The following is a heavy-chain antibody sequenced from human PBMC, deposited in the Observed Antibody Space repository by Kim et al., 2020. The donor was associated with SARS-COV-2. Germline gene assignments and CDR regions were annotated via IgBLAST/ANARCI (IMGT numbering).Heavy chain of an antibody. D-gene: IGHD6-6*01. CDR1: GGSISSSSYY. V-gene: IGHV4-39*01. CDR3: ARHPLYSSSPRRSALGDY. J-gene: IGHJ4*02. CDR2: IYYSGST. Sequence: SETLSLTCTVSGGSISSSSYYWGWIRQPPGKGLEWIGSIYYSGSTYYNPSLKSRVTISVDTSKNQFSLKLSSVTAADTAVYYCARHPLYSSSPRRSALGDYWGQGTLVTVSS.